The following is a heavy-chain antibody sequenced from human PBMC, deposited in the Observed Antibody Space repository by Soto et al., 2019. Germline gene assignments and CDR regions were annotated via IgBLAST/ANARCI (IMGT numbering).Heavy chain of an antibody. Sequence: QPGGSLRRSCKASGFTFRDYAISWVRQAPGKGLQWVGFMRAKAFGGTTEYATFVKGRFTISRDDSKSVAYLQMNSLETEDTAVYYCTREGAYTSPPYYYFYAMDVWGQGTRVTVS. D-gene: IGHD2-2*01. V-gene: IGHV3-49*04. CDR3: TREGAYTSPPYYYFYAMDV. CDR2: MRAKAFGGTT. CDR1: GFTFRDYA. J-gene: IGHJ6*01.